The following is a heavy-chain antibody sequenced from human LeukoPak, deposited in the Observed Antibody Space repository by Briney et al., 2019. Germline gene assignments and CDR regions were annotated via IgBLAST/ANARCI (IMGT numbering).Heavy chain of an antibody. D-gene: IGHD6-19*01. J-gene: IGHJ4*02. CDR1: GFTFSDYY. CDR3: ARSNGWSVPFDY. Sequence: GGSLRLSCAASGFTFSDYYMTWIRQAPGKGLEWLSYISSSGFTIDYADSVKGRFTISRDNAKKSLDLQMNSLRAEDTAVYYCARSNGWSVPFDYWGQGTLVTVSS. V-gene: IGHV3-11*04. CDR2: ISSSGFTI.